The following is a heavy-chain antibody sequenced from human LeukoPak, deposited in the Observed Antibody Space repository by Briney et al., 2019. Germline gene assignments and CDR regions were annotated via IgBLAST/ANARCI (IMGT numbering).Heavy chain of an antibody. J-gene: IGHJ4*02. Sequence: GGSLRLSCAASGFTFSSYAMSWVRQAPGKGLEWVSAISGSGGSTYYADSVKGRFTISRDNSKNTLYLQMNSLRAEDTAVYYCAKSDRRVGATGTFDYWGQGTLVTVSS. CDR2: ISGSGGST. D-gene: IGHD1-26*01. CDR3: AKSDRRVGATGTFDY. CDR1: GFTFSSYA. V-gene: IGHV3-23*01.